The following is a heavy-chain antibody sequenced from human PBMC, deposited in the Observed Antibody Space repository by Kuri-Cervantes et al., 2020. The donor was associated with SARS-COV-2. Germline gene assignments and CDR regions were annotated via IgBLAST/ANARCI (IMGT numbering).Heavy chain of an antibody. Sequence: SETLSLTCTVSGGSISSGSFYWGWIRQPPGKGLEWIGNVYYNGITYYNPSLKSRVTISVDTSKNQFSLKLSSVTAADTAVYYCARGTSGRDDFWSGYYVGYYYYYGMDVWGQGTTVTVSS. CDR1: GGSISSGSFY. D-gene: IGHD3-3*01. CDR3: ARGTSGRDDFWSGYYVGYYYYYGMDV. V-gene: IGHV4-39*07. J-gene: IGHJ6*02. CDR2: VYYNGIT.